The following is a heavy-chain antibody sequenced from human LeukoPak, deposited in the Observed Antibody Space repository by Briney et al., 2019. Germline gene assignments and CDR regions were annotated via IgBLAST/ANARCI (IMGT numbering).Heavy chain of an antibody. D-gene: IGHD2-15*01. CDR3: ARVHMGYCSGGSCSSIWFDP. Sequence: SETLSLTCTVSGDSISSYYWSWIRQPPGKGLEWIGYIYYSGSTNYNPSLKSRVTISVDTSKNQFSLKLSSVTAADTAVYYCARVHMGYCSGGSCSSIWFDPWGQGTLVTVSS. J-gene: IGHJ5*02. CDR1: GDSISSYY. V-gene: IGHV4-59*01. CDR2: IYYSGST.